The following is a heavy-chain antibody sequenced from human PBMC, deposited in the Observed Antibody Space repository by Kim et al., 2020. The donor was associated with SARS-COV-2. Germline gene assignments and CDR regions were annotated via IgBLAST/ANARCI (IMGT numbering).Heavy chain of an antibody. Sequence: SETLSLTCTVSGGSISSGGYYWSWIRQHPGKGLEWIGYIYYSGSTYYNPSLKSRVTISVDTSKNQFSLKLSSVTAADTAVYYCARSRFGELWFDPWGQGTLVTVSS. D-gene: IGHD3-10*02. V-gene: IGHV4-31*03. J-gene: IGHJ5*02. CDR2: IYYSGST. CDR1: GGSISSGGYY. CDR3: ARSRFGELWFDP.